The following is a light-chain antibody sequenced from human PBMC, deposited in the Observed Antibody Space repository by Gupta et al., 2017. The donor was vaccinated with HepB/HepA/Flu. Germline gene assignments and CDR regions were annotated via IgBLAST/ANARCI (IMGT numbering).Light chain of an antibody. CDR2: PDY. V-gene: IGLV1-44*01. CDR1: NSNIGANT. CDR3: ASWDDSLVGPV. J-gene: IGLJ2*01. Sequence: QSVLPQAPSAPGTPGQKVTISCSGSNSNIGANTVNWYQQVPGSAPKLLIYPDYHRPSGVPDRFSGSKSGASASLAISGLQSEDEAEYFCASWDDSLVGPVFGGGTKVTVL.